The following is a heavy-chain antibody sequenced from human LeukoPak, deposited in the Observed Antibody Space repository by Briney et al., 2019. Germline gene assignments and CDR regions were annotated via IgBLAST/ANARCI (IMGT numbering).Heavy chain of an antibody. CDR1: GYTLTELS. V-gene: IGHV1-24*01. CDR3: ARDSTNQLRFLEWYDRGPIDY. Sequence: ASVKVSCKVSGYTLTELSMHWVRQAPGKGLGWMGGFDPEDGETIYAQKFQGRVTMTEDTSTDTAYMELSSLRSEDTAVYYCARDSTNQLRFLEWYDRGPIDYWGQGTLVTVSS. J-gene: IGHJ4*02. CDR2: FDPEDGET. D-gene: IGHD3-3*01.